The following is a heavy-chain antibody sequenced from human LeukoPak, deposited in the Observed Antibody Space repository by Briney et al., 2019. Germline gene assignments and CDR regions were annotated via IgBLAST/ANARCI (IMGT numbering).Heavy chain of an antibody. D-gene: IGHD4-11*01. Sequence: GGSLRLSCAAAGFTFNHYGMHWVRQAPGKGLEWVAVIWSDGTNQYYAGSVKGRFTISRDDAGNTLYLQMNSLRPEDTGVYYCARDAQRGFDYSNSLEYWGQGTPVTVST. CDR2: IWSDGTNQ. J-gene: IGHJ4*02. CDR3: ARDAQRGFDYSNSLEY. V-gene: IGHV3-33*01. CDR1: GFTFNHYG.